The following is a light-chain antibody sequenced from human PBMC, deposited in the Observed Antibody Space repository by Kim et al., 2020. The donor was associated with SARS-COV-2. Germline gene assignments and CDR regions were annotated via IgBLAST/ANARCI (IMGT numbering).Light chain of an antibody. V-gene: IGLV1-44*01. Sequence: QSVLTQPPSASGTPGQRVTISCSGSSSNIGSNTVNWYQQLPGTAPKLLIYTNDQRASGVPDRFSGSTSGPSASLAISGLQSEDEADYYCAAWDDSLNGPGFGGGTQLTVL. CDR1: SSNIGSNT. CDR3: AAWDDSLNGPG. J-gene: IGLJ3*02. CDR2: TND.